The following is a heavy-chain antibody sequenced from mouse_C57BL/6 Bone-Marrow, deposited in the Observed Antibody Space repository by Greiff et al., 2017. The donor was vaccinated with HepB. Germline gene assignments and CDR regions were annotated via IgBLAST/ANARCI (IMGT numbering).Heavy chain of an antibody. CDR3: ARADGYYGGNAMDY. CDR1: GYSITSGYD. Sequence: EVQGVESGPGMVKPSQSLSLTCTVTGYSITSGYDWHWIRHFPGNKLEWMGYISYSGSTNYNPSLKSRISITHDTSKNHFFLKLNSVTTEDTATYYCARADGYYGGNAMDYWGQGTSVTVSS. J-gene: IGHJ4*01. CDR2: ISYSGST. D-gene: IGHD2-3*01. V-gene: IGHV3-1*01.